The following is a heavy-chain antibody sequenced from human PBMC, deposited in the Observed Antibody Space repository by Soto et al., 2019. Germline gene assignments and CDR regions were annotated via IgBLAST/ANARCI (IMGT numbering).Heavy chain of an antibody. J-gene: IGHJ4*02. CDR3: SRDQRPLAAARCVFDY. Sequence: QVQLVQSGAEVKKPGASVKVSCKASGYTFTSYGISWVRQAPGQGLEWMRWISAYNGNTNYAQKLQGRVTMNTDTATSTAYMDLRTLTTDDTAVYFCSRDQRPLAAARCVFDYWGQGNLVTVS. V-gene: IGHV1-18*04. D-gene: IGHD6-6*01. CDR1: GYTFTSYG. CDR2: ISAYNGNT.